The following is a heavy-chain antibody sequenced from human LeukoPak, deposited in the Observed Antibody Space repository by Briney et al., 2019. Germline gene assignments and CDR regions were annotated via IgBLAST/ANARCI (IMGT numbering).Heavy chain of an antibody. J-gene: IGHJ4*02. CDR1: GFTFSNYA. CDR2: SSSGGSTI. V-gene: IGHV3-48*01. CDR3: AKEGPYSNYFEY. D-gene: IGHD4-11*01. Sequence: GGSLRLSCAASGFTFSNYAMNWVRQAPGKGLEWVSYSSSGGSTIYYADSVRGRFTISRDNAKNSLYLQMNSLRAEDTAVYYCAKEGPYSNYFEYWGQGSLVTVSS.